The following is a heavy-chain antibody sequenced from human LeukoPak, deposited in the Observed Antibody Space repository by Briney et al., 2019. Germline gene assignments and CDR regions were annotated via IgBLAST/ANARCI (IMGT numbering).Heavy chain of an antibody. D-gene: IGHD3-10*01. CDR2: MNPNSGNT. J-gene: IGHJ4*02. V-gene: IGHV1-8*01. CDR3: ARVPTYYYGSGTYYFDY. Sequence: NXXXQATGXGLXXMGWMNPNSGNTGYAQKFQGRVTMTRNTSISTAYMELSSLRSEDTAVYYCARVPTYYYGSGTYYFDYWGQGTLVTVSS.